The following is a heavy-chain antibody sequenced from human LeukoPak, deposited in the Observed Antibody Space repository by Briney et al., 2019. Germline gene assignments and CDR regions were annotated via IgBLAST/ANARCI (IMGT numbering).Heavy chain of an antibody. CDR1: GFTFSSYS. CDR3: AVDIVVVPSRGMDV. J-gene: IGHJ6*02. D-gene: IGHD2-2*01. V-gene: IGHV3-48*02. CDR2: ISSSSSTI. Sequence: PGGSLRLSCAASGFTFSSYSMNWVRQAPGKGLEWVSYISSSSSTIYYADSVKGRFTISRDNAKNSLYLQMNSLRDEDTAVFYCAVDIVVVPSRGMDVWGQGTTVTVSS.